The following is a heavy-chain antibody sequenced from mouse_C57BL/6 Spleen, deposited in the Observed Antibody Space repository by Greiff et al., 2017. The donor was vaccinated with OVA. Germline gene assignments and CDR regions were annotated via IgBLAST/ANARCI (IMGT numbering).Heavy chain of an antibody. CDR1: GYTFTSYG. V-gene: IGHV1-81*01. Sequence: QVQLQQSGAELARPGASVKLSCKASGYTFTSYGISWVKQRTGQGLEWIGEIYPRSGNTYYNEKFKGKATLTADKPSSTAYMELRSLTSEDSAVYFCANYGSRYFDVWGTGTTVAVSS. CDR2: IYPRSGNT. D-gene: IGHD1-1*01. J-gene: IGHJ1*03. CDR3: ANYGSRYFDV.